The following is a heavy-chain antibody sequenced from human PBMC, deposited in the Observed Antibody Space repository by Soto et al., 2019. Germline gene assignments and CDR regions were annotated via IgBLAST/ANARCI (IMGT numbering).Heavy chain of an antibody. V-gene: IGHV3-33*01. J-gene: IGHJ4*02. CDR2: IWYDGSNK. CDR3: ARVDVYFDY. Sequence: QVQLVESGGGVVQPGRSLRLSCAASGFTFSSYGMYWVRQAPGKGLEWVAVIWYDGSNKYYADSVKGRFTISRDNSKNTLYLQMNSLRAEDTAVYYCARVDVYFDYWGQGTLVTVSS. CDR1: GFTFSSYG.